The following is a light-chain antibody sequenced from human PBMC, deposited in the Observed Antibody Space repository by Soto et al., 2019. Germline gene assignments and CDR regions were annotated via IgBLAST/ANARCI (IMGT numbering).Light chain of an antibody. J-gene: IGLJ2*01. CDR1: RSNVGRNA. CDR3: AACDDTLNGPL. Sequence: QSVLTQPPSASGTPGQTVTISCSGSRSNVGRNAVSWYHQVPGMAPKLLVFATNKRTSGVPDRFSGSASGASASLAISGLQSVDEADYYCAACDDTLNGPLFGGGTKLTVL. V-gene: IGLV1-44*01. CDR2: ATN.